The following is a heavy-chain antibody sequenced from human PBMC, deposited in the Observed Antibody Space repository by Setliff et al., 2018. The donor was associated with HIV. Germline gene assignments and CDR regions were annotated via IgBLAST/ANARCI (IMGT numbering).Heavy chain of an antibody. CDR1: GDSISNYY. D-gene: IGHD3-10*01. Sequence: SETLSLTCTVSGDSISNYYWSWVRQPPGKGLEWIGYIYTTGSTNYNPSLKSRVTISVDTSKNQFSVQLTSVTAADTAVYYCARLSDGSGNYGYYCMDVWGRGTTVTVSS. CDR3: ARLSDGSGNYGYYCMDV. J-gene: IGHJ6*03. V-gene: IGHV4-4*08. CDR2: IYTTGST.